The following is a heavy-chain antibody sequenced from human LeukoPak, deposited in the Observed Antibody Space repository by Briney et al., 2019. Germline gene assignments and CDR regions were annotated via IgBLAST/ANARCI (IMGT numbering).Heavy chain of an antibody. CDR1: GFTFSSYS. D-gene: IGHD5-18*01. Sequence: GGSLRLSCAASGFTFSSYSMNWVRQAPGKGLEWVSSIGTTSNSMYYADSLKGRFTISRDTAESSLYLQMNSLRVEDTAVYFCAREGITAMADAWNDYWAREPWSPSPQ. CDR2: IGTTSNSM. J-gene: IGHJ4*02. CDR3: AREGITAMADAWNDY. V-gene: IGHV3-21*01.